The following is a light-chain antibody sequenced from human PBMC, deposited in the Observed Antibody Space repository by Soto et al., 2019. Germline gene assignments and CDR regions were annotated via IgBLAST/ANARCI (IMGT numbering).Light chain of an antibody. Sequence: IVMTQSPATLSVSPGERATLSCRASQSVSSSLAWYQQKPGQGPRLLIYGASTRATGIPARFSGSGSGTEFTLTISSLQSEDFAVYYCEQYKNWLRNTFGGGTKVEIK. CDR3: EQYKNWLRNT. CDR2: GAS. CDR1: QSVSSS. J-gene: IGKJ4*01. V-gene: IGKV3-15*01.